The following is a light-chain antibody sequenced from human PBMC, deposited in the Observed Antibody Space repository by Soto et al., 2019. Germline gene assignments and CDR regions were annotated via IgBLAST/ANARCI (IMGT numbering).Light chain of an antibody. CDR2: TAS. CDR1: QSISSW. J-gene: IGKJ1*01. Sequence: DIQMTQSPSTLSAYVGARVTITCRASQSISSWLAWYQQKPGKAPKLLIYTASSLESGVPSRFSGSGSGTEFTLTISSLQPDDFATYYCQQYNSYPLTFGQGTKVEIK. V-gene: IGKV1-5*03. CDR3: QQYNSYPLT.